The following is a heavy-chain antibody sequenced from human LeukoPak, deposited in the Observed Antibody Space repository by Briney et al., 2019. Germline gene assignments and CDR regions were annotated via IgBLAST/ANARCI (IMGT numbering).Heavy chain of an antibody. J-gene: IGHJ4*02. D-gene: IGHD5/OR15-5a*01. CDR3: RRSIDY. CDR2: TRSKADNSAT. CDR1: GFTFSGSA. Sequence: GGSLKLSCAASGFTFSGSAIHWVRQASGRGLEWVGRTRSKADNSATAYAASVKGRFTISRDDSKNTAYLQMNSLKTEDTAVYYCRRSIDYWGQGTLVTVSS. V-gene: IGHV3-73*01.